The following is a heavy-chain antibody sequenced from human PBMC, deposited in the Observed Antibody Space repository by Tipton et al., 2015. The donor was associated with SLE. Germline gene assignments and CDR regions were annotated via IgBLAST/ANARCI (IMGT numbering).Heavy chain of an antibody. CDR3: VRDVRTAFWGFDD. CDR1: GYSISSNDC. V-gene: IGHV4-38-2*02. Sequence: TLSLTCGVSGYSISSNDCWGWIRQSPGKGLEWGASMYHYGSTYYNPSLKSRVTISVDTSKNQSSLKVTSVNAADTAFYFCVRDVRTAFWGFDDWGQGTLVTVSS. J-gene: IGHJ4*02. CDR2: MYHYGST. D-gene: IGHD3-16*01.